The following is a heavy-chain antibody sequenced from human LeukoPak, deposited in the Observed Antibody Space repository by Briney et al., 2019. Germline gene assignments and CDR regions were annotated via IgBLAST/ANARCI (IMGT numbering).Heavy chain of an antibody. Sequence: GGSLRLSCAASGFPLSTYAMGWVRQGPGEGLEWVASIRVSGSSTYYADSVKGRFIISRDNSNNTLCLQMNSLRAEDTGVFYCAKDLRPLNYSYWYFDLWGRGTLVTVSS. CDR3: AKDLRPLNYSYWYFDL. CDR2: IRVSGSST. J-gene: IGHJ2*01. D-gene: IGHD1-7*01. V-gene: IGHV3-23*01. CDR1: GFPLSTYA.